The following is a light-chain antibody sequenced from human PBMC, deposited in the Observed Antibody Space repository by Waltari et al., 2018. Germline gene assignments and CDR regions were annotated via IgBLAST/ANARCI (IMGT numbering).Light chain of an antibody. Sequence: QPEMPQSPSASASLGASVKLTCILSSAHSSYAIACHQQQPQKGPRYLMKLNSDGSHNKGDGIPDRFSGSSSGAERYLTISSLQSEDEADYYCQTWGTGTHVVFGGGTKLTVL. CDR2: LNSDGSH. CDR3: QTWGTGTHVV. CDR1: SAHSSYA. J-gene: IGLJ2*01. V-gene: IGLV4-69*01.